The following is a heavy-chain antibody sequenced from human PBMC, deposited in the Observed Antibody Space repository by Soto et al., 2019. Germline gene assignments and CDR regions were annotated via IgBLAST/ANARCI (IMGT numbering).Heavy chain of an antibody. J-gene: IGHJ5*02. CDR2: IYYSGST. D-gene: IGHD3-3*01. V-gene: IGHV4-31*03. Sequence: SETLSLTCTVSGGSISSGDYYWSWIRQHPGKGLEWIGYIYYSGSTYYNPSLKSRVTISVDTSKNQFSLKLNSVTAADTAVYYCARWWSGSRQGFDPWGQGTLVTVS. CDR3: ARWWSGSRQGFDP. CDR1: GGSISSGDYY.